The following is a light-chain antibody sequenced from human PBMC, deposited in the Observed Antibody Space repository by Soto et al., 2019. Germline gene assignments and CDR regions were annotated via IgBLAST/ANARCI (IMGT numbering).Light chain of an antibody. J-gene: IGKJ2*01. Sequence: DIQMTQSPSTLSASVGDRVTITCRASQSISSWLAWYQQKPGKAPKLLIYKASSLKSGVPLRFSGSGSGTEFTLTISSLQPDDFAAYYCQQYNSYSPGYTFGQGTKLEIK. V-gene: IGKV1-5*03. CDR3: QQYNSYSPGYT. CDR1: QSISSW. CDR2: KAS.